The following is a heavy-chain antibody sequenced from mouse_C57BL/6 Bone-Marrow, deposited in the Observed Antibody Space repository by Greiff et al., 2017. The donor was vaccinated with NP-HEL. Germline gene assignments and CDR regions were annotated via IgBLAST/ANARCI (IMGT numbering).Heavy chain of an antibody. V-gene: IGHV14-4*01. D-gene: IGHD2-1*01. CDR1: GFNFTDDN. CDR2: IDPENGNT. CDR3: TRAGNSTYPMDY. Sequence: VQLQQSGAELVRPGASVKLSCTASGFNFTDDNMHWVKQRPEQGLEWIGWIDPENGNTEYASKFQGKATLTADPSSSTAYLQLSSLTSEDTAVYYCTRAGNSTYPMDYWGQGTAVTV. J-gene: IGHJ4*01.